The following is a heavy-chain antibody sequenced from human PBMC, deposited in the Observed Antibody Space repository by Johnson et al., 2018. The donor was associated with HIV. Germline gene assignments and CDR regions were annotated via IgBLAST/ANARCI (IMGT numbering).Heavy chain of an antibody. V-gene: IGHV3-64*01. CDR3: ARDPNYNFWSGPEAFDI. CDR1: GFTFSNFA. J-gene: IGHJ3*02. CDR2: ISSNGIGT. Sequence: VQLAESGGGLVQPGGSLRLSCATSGFTFSNFAMHWVRQAPGKGLEYVSAISSNGIGTYYANSVDGRFTIPRDNDKNTLYLQMNSLRAEDTAVYYCARDPNYNFWSGPEAFDIWGQGTMVTVSS. D-gene: IGHD3-3*01.